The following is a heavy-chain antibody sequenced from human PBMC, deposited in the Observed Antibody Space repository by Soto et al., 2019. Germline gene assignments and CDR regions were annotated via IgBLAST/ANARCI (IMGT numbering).Heavy chain of an antibody. CDR1: GGTFSSYA. CDR2: IIPIFGTA. J-gene: IGHJ6*02. CDR3: XXXXXXXXXXXXXXXXXX. V-gene: IGHV1-69*12. Sequence: QVQLVQSGAEVKKPGSSVKVSCKASGGTFSSYAISWVRQAPGQGLEWMGGIIPIFGTANYAQKFQGRVTITADESTSTAYMXLSSLXXXXXXXXXXXXXXXXXXXXXXXXXXXXWGQGTTVTVSS.